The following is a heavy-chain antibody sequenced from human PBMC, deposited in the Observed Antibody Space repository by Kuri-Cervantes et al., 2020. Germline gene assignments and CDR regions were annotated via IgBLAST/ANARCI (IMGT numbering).Heavy chain of an antibody. V-gene: IGHV3-48*04. CDR1: GFTFSSYS. Sequence: GESLKISCAASGFTFSSYSMNWVRQAPGKGLEWVSYISSSSSTIYYADSVKGRFTISRDNAKNSLYLQMNSLRAEDTALYYCAKANWGSPFDYWGRGTLVTVSS. CDR3: AKANWGSPFDY. D-gene: IGHD7-27*01. J-gene: IGHJ4*02. CDR2: ISSSSSTI.